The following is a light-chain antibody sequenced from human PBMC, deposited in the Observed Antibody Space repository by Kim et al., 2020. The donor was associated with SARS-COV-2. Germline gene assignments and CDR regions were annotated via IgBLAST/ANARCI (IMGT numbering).Light chain of an antibody. CDR2: END. CDR3: GTWDDSLNSYV. CDR1: ASNIGKNL. Sequence: GRRVTISCSGRASNIGKNLVSWYQQLPATAPKLLIYENDKRSSGIPDRFSASISGTSATLDITGLQTGDEANYCCGTWDDSLNSYVFRPGTKVTVL. V-gene: IGLV1-51*01. J-gene: IGLJ1*01.